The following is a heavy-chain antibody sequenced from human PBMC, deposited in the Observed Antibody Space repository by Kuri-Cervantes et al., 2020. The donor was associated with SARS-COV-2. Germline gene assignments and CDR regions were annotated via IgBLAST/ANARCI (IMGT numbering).Heavy chain of an antibody. V-gene: IGHV3-13*04. CDR1: GFSFSNYD. CDR3: ARAPRPNFNYYMDV. CDR2: IGTAGDT. Sequence: GESLKISCAASGFSFSNYDMHWVRQANGKGLEWVSGIGTAGDTYYPGSVKGRFTISRENAKNALYLQMNSLRAEDTAVYYCARAPRPNFNYYMDVWGKGTTVTVSS. J-gene: IGHJ6*03. D-gene: IGHD1-7*01.